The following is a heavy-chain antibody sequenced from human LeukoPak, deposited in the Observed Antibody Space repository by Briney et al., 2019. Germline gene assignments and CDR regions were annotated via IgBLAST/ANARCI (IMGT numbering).Heavy chain of an antibody. CDR2: ISGSGGST. J-gene: IGHJ3*02. D-gene: IGHD5-12*01. V-gene: IGHV3-23*01. Sequence: PGGSLRLSYAASGFTFSSYAMSWVRQAPGKGLEWVSAISGSGGSTYYADSAKGRFTISRDNSKNTLYLQMNSLRAEDTAVYYCAKAKAEYSGYDFDAFDIWGQGTMVTVSS. CDR1: GFTFSSYA. CDR3: AKAKAEYSGYDFDAFDI.